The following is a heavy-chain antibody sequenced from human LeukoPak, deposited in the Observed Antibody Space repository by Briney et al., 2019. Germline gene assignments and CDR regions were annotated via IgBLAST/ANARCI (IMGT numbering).Heavy chain of an antibody. V-gene: IGHV3-30*18. Sequence: PGGSLRLSCAASGFTFSSYGMHWVRQAPGKGLEWVAVISYDGSNKYYADSVKGRFTISRDNSKNTLYLQMNSLRAEDTAVYYCAKIGGRAAAHFDYWGQGTLVTVSS. CDR2: ISYDGSNK. CDR1: GFTFSSYG. J-gene: IGHJ4*02. CDR3: AKIGGRAAAHFDY. D-gene: IGHD6-13*01.